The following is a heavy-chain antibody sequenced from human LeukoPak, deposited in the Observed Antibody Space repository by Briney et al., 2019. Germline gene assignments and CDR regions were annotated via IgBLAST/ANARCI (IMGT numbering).Heavy chain of an antibody. CDR2: VYYSGST. V-gene: IGHV4-59*01. CDR3: ARGYSSSSYYFDS. Sequence: PSETLSLTCTVSGGSISSYYWSWIRQPPGKGLEWIGYVYYSGSTNYNPSLESRVTISVDTSKEQFSLKMSSVTAADTAVYYCARGYSSSSYYFDSWGRGTPVTVSS. J-gene: IGHJ4*02. CDR1: GGSISSYY. D-gene: IGHD6-6*01.